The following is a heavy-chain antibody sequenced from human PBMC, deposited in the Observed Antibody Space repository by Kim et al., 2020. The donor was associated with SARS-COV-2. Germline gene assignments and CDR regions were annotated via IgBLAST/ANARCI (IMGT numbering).Heavy chain of an antibody. D-gene: IGHD3-22*01. V-gene: IGHV1-18*01. CDR3: VRDKDVSGFYHRALEI. Sequence: ASVKVSCKTFGYTFSNYGISWVRQAPGQGLEWGGWISIYNGNTKNAQKLQGRITMTTDTSTSTAYMELRSLTSADTGVYYCVRDKDVSGFYHRALEIWG. J-gene: IGHJ3*02. CDR1: GYTFSNYG. CDR2: ISIYNGNT.